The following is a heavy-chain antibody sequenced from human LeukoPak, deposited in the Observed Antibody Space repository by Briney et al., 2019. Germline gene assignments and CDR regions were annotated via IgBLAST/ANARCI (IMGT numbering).Heavy chain of an antibody. CDR3: HYGSGSYYNVGGYYYYGMDV. CDR2: IIPIFGTA. CDR1: GYTFTGYY. D-gene: IGHD3-10*01. J-gene: IGHJ6*04. V-gene: IGHV1-69*13. Sequence: GASVKVSCKASGYTFTGYYMHWVRQAPGQGLEWMGWIIPIFGTANYAQKFQGRVTITADESTSTAYMELSSLRSEDTAVYYCHYGSGSYYNVGGYYYYGMDVWGKGTTVTVSS.